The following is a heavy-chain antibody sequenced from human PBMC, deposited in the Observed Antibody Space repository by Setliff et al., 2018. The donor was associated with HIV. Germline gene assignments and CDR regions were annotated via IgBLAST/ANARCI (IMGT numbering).Heavy chain of an antibody. CDR3: ARAYYHDSSGYQGFDY. D-gene: IGHD3-22*01. V-gene: IGHV1-18*01. CDR2: ISAYNLNT. J-gene: IGHJ4*02. Sequence: ASVKVSCKTSGYTFSRYGFSWVRQAPGQGLEWMGWISAYNLNTNYAQKFQGRVTMATDTSASTGYMELRSLRSDDTAVYYCARAYYHDSSGYQGFDYWGQGTPVTVS. CDR1: GYTFSRYG.